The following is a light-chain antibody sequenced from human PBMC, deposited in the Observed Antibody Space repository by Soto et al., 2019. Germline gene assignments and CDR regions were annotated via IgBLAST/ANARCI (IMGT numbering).Light chain of an antibody. CDR2: KAS. CDR1: QSISSW. CDR3: QQYNTFWT. J-gene: IGKJ1*01. Sequence: DIQMTQSPSTLSASVGDRVTITCRASQSISSWLAWYQQKPGKAPKRLIYKASSLESGVPSRFSDSGSGTEFTLTISRLQPDDFANYYCQQYNTFWTFGQGTKVEIK. V-gene: IGKV1-5*03.